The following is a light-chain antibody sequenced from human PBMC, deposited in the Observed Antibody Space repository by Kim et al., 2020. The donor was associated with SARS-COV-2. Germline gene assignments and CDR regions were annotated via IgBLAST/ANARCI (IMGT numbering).Light chain of an antibody. Sequence: GQSITISCTGNSSDVCGYNYVSWYQQHPGKAPKLMIYDVSNRPSGVSNRFSGSKSGNTASLTISGLQAEDEADYYCSSYTSSSNWVFGGGTQLTVL. V-gene: IGLV2-14*03. CDR3: SSYTSSSNWV. CDR2: DVS. J-gene: IGLJ3*02. CDR1: SSDVCGYNY.